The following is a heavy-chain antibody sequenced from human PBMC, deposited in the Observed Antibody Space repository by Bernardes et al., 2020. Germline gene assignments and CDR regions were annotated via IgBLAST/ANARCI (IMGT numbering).Heavy chain of an antibody. J-gene: IGHJ5*02. CDR2: INPNSGGT. D-gene: IGHD1-26*01. CDR1: GYTFTGYY. Sequence: ASVKVSCKASGYTFTGYYMHWVRQAPGQGLEWMGWINPNSGGTNYAQKFQGWVTMTRDTSISTAYMELSRLRSDDTAVYYCARRSSGSDKGFDPWGQGTLVTVSS. CDR3: ARRSSGSDKGFDP. V-gene: IGHV1-2*04.